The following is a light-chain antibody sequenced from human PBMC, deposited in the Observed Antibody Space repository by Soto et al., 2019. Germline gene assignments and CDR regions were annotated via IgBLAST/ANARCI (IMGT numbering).Light chain of an antibody. CDR1: SSNIGAGYD. Sequence: QLVLTQPPSVSGAPGQRVTISCTGSSSNIGAGYDVHWYQQRPGTAPKLLIYGNKNRPSGVPDRFSGSKSGTSASLAITALQAEDEADYYCQSYDSSLSVSYVFGTGTKLTVL. J-gene: IGLJ1*01. V-gene: IGLV1-40*01. CDR3: QSYDSSLSVSYV. CDR2: GNK.